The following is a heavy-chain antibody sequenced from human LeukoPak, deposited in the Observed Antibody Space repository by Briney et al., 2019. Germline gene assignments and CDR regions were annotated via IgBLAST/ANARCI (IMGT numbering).Heavy chain of an antibody. Sequence: SGTLSLTCTVSGGSISSGGYYWSWIRQHPGKGLEWIGYIYYSGSTYYNPSLKSRVTISVDTSKNQFSLKLSSVTAADTAVYYCARAAGRATLFDYWGQGTLVTVSS. V-gene: IGHV4-31*03. CDR3: ARAAGRATLFDY. J-gene: IGHJ4*02. CDR1: GGSISSGGYY. D-gene: IGHD1-26*01. CDR2: IYYSGST.